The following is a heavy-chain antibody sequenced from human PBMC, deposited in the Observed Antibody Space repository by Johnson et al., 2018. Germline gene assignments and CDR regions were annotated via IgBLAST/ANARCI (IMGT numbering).Heavy chain of an antibody. J-gene: IGHJ4*02. V-gene: IGHV3-30*18. CDR2: ISYDGSNK. CDR1: GFTFSAYG. D-gene: IGHD6-13*01. CDR3: AKDQWQRSSSWPDY. Sequence: QVQLVESGGGVVQPGRSLRVSCAASGFTFSAYGMHWVRQAPGKGLEWVAVISYDGSNKYYADSVKGRFTISRDKSKNTLYLQMNSLRAEETAVYYYAKDQWQRSSSWPDYWGQGTLVTVSS.